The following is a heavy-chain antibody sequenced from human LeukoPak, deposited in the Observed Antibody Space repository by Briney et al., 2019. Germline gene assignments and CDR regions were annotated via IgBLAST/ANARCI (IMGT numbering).Heavy chain of an antibody. Sequence: GGSLRLSCAASGFMFSSYAMRWVRQAPGKGLEWVSSISGSGGATYYADSVQGRFTISRDNSKNTLYLQMNSLRAEDTAIYYCADSNYWYPVDYWGQGTLVTVSS. J-gene: IGHJ4*02. CDR2: ISGSGGAT. V-gene: IGHV3-23*01. D-gene: IGHD4-11*01. CDR3: ADSNYWYPVDY. CDR1: GFMFSSYA.